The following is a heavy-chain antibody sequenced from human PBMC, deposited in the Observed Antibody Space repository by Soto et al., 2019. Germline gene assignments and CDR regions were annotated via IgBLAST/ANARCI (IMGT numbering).Heavy chain of an antibody. CDR1: GFTFSSYG. D-gene: IGHD6-13*01. J-gene: IGHJ5*02. CDR2: ISYDGSNK. V-gene: IGHV3-30*18. CDR3: AKDPLLEQQLPRGWFDP. Sequence: PGGSLRLSCAASGFTFSSYGMHWVRQAPGKGLEWVAVISYDGSNKYYADSVKGRFTISRDNSKNTLYLQMNSLRAEDTAVYYCAKDPLLEQQLPRGWFDPWGQGTLVTVSS.